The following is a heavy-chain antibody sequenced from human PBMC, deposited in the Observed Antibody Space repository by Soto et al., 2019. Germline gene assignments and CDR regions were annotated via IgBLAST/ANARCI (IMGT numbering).Heavy chain of an antibody. CDR1: GFTFTDFY. Sequence: GGSLRLSCAASGFTFTDFYMSWIRLAPGKGLEWISYISSSGDTMHYADSVKGRFSISRDNAKNSLYLQMNSLRADDTAVYYCARGSGFLDYWGQGTLVTV. D-gene: IGHD6-25*01. CDR3: ARGSGFLDY. CDR2: ISSSGDTM. V-gene: IGHV3-11*01. J-gene: IGHJ4*02.